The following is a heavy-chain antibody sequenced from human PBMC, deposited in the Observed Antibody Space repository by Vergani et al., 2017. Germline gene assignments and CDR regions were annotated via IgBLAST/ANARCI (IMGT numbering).Heavy chain of an antibody. J-gene: IGHJ3*02. V-gene: IGHV2-26*01. Sequence: QVTLKESGPVLVKPTETLTLTCTVSGFSLSNARMGVSWIRQPPGKALEWLAHIFSNDEKSYSTPLKSRLTIAKDTSKSPVVLTMTNMDPVDTATYYCAHRQVRYGDYDAFDIWGQGTMVTVSS. CDR2: IFSNDEK. CDR3: AHRQVRYGDYDAFDI. CDR1: GFSLSNARMG. D-gene: IGHD4-17*01.